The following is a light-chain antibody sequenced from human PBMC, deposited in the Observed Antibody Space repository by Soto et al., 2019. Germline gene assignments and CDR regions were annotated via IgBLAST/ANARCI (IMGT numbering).Light chain of an antibody. V-gene: IGKV3-20*01. J-gene: IGKJ4*01. CDR3: QQYGTLPPT. Sequence: EIVLTQSPGTLYLSPGERATLSCRASQTVTNTYLAWYQQKSGQAPKFLIYGASNRATGIPDRFSGSGSGTDFTLTISRLEPEDFAVYYCQQYGTLPPTFGGGTKVEI. CDR1: QTVTNTY. CDR2: GAS.